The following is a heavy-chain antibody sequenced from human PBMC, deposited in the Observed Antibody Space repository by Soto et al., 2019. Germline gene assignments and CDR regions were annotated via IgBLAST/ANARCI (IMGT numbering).Heavy chain of an antibody. CDR1: RFTFTRYS. CDR2: ISSTTNYI. J-gene: IGHJ4*02. Sequence: AGGSLRLSCAASRFTFTRYSMNWVRQAPGKGLEWVSSISSTTNYIYYGDSMKGRFTISRDNAKNSLYLEMNSLRAEDTAVYYCARESEDLTSNFDYWGQVTLVTVSS. CDR3: ARESEDLTSNFDY. V-gene: IGHV3-21*06.